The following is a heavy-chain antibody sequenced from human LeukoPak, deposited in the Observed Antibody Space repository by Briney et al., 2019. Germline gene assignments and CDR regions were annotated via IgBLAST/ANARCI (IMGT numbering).Heavy chain of an antibody. Sequence: PSETLSLTCTVPGGSISSGGYYWSWIRQHPGKGLEWIGYIYYSGSTYYNPSLKSRVTISVDTSKNQFSLKLSSVTAADTAVYYCARVPGYSSSWYYFDYWGQGTLVTVSS. J-gene: IGHJ4*02. V-gene: IGHV4-31*03. CDR1: GGSISSGGYY. CDR3: ARVPGYSSSWYYFDY. CDR2: IYYSGST. D-gene: IGHD6-13*01.